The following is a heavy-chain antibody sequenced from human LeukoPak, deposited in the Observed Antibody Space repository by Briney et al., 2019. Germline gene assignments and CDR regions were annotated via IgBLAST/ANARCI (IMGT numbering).Heavy chain of an antibody. CDR2: IYHSGST. D-gene: IGHD4-17*01. J-gene: IGHJ6*03. Sequence: SGTLSLTCAVSGGSISSSNWWSWVRQTPEKGLEWIGEIYHSGSTNYNPSLKSRVTISVDKSKNQFSLKVSSVTAADTAVYYCARANDYGDPLPRYMDVWGKGTTVTVSS. CDR1: GGSISSSNW. V-gene: IGHV4-4*02. CDR3: ARANDYGDPLPRYMDV.